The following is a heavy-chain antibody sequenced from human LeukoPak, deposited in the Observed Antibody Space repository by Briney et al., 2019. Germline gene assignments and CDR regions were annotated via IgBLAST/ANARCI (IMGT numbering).Heavy chain of an antibody. CDR2: IDPNSGGT. V-gene: IGHV1-2*04. Sequence: ASVKVSCKASGYTFTGYYMHWVRQAPGQGLEWMGWIDPNSGGTNYAQKFQGWVTMTRDTSISTAYMELSRLRSDDTAVYYCARDRIWYSSSVRYYYMDVWGKGTTVTVSS. CDR1: GYTFTGYY. CDR3: ARDRIWYSSSVRYYYMDV. D-gene: IGHD6-6*01. J-gene: IGHJ6*03.